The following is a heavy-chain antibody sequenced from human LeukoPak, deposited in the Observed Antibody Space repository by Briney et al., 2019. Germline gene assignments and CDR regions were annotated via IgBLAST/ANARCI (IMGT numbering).Heavy chain of an antibody. J-gene: IGHJ4*02. CDR3: ARRTLRYETTFDY. D-gene: IGHD3-9*01. V-gene: IGHV1-18*04. CDR1: GYTFTSYY. CDR2: ISAYNGNT. Sequence: ASVKVSCKASGYTFTSYYMRWVRQAPGQGLEWMGWISAYNGNTNYAQKLQGRVTMTTDTSTSTAYMELRSLRSDDTAVYYCARRTLRYETTFDYWGQGTLVTVSS.